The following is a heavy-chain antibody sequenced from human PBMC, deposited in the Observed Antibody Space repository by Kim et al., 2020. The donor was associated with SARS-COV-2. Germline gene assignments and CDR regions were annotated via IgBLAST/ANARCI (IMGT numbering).Heavy chain of an antibody. D-gene: IGHD5-18*01. CDR3: ARGPDSAKTGF. CDR1: GASISSGTYS. J-gene: IGHJ4*02. CDR2: FQNGGTI. Sequence: SETLSLTCTVSGASISSGTYSWSWIRQPAGKGLEWIGRFQNGGTINYNPSLKGRVTISVDTSKNQFSLRLGSVSAADTAMYYCARGPDSAKTGFWGQGIQVSVSS. V-gene: IGHV4-61*02.